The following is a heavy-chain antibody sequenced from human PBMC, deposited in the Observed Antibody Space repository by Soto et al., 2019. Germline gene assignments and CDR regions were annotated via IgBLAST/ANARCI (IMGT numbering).Heavy chain of an antibody. Sequence: GGSLRLSCVASGFAFSSYEMNWVRQAPGKGLEWVSYISGSISTIYYADSVKGRFTIPRDNAKNSLYLQMNSLRVEDTAVYYCARDWGTSGWFDSWGQGSLVTVSS. J-gene: IGHJ5*01. D-gene: IGHD2-2*01. V-gene: IGHV3-48*03. CDR3: ARDWGTSGWFDS. CDR2: ISGSISTI. CDR1: GFAFSSYE.